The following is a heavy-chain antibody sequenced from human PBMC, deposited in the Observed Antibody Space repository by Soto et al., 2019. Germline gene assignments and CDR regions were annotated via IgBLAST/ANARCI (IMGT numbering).Heavy chain of an antibody. CDR2: IYYSGST. D-gene: IGHD2-21*02. J-gene: IGHJ5*01. CDR1: GGSISSGDYY. CDR3: ARHVYEFDNGDNNWFDS. Sequence: SETLSLTCTVSGGSISSGDYYWSWIRQPPGKGLEWIGYIYYSGSTYYNPSLKSRVTISVDTSKNQFSLRLSSVTAADTAVYYCARHVYEFDNGDNNWFDSWGQGTLVTVSS. V-gene: IGHV4-30-4*01.